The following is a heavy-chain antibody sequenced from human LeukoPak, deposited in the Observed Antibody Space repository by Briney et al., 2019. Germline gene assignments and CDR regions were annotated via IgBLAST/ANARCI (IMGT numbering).Heavy chain of an antibody. J-gene: IGHJ6*02. CDR2: ISTDSVFT. CDR3: ASENWYYYGSGSQGYYYGMDV. V-gene: IGHV3-11*05. CDR1: GFSFRDYY. D-gene: IGHD3-10*01. Sequence: GGSLRLSCAASGFSFRDYYMSWIRQAPGKGLEWVSFISTDSVFTNYADPVKGRFTVSRDNAKNSLYLQLNSLRAEDTAVYYCASENWYYYGSGSQGYYYGMDVWGQGTTVTVSS.